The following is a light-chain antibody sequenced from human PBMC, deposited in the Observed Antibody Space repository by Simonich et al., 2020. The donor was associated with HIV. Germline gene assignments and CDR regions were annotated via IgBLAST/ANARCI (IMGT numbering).Light chain of an antibody. CDR3: QSADTSRKYVL. V-gene: IGLV1-44*01. CDR1: SDNDGSYA. Sequence: QSALTQEASVSGTVGQKVTLSCTGNSDNDGSYAVAWYQQISHGAPKSVMFGNSLPSGIPDRFSGSKSGPTASLTISGLQPEDEADYYCQSADTSRKYVLFGGGTRLTVL. CDR2: GNS. J-gene: IGLJ2*01.